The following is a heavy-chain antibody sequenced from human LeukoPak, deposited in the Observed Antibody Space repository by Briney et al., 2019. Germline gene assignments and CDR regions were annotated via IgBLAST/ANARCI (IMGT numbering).Heavy chain of an antibody. Sequence: GRSLRLSCAASGFTFRTYSMNWVRQAPGKGLEWVANTKQDDSEKYYVDSVKGRFSISRDNAKNSLYLQMNSLRVEDTAVCYCARGFDSRFFNDWGQGTLVTVSS. D-gene: IGHD3-22*01. CDR3: ARGFDSRFFND. V-gene: IGHV3-7*01. CDR2: TKQDDSEK. J-gene: IGHJ4*02. CDR1: GFTFRTYS.